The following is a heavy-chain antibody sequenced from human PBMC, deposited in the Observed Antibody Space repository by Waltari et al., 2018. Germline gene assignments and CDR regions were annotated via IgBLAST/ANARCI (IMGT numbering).Heavy chain of an antibody. J-gene: IGHJ6*02. CDR2: IIPIFGTA. Sequence: QVQLVQSGAEVKKPGSSVKVSCKASGGTFSSSAISWVRQAPGQGLEWMGRIIPIFGTANYAKKSQGRVTITADKSTSTAYMELSSLRSEDTAVYYCARDGETGAAYYYGMDVWGQGTTVTVSS. V-gene: IGHV1-69*08. CDR1: GGTFSSSA. CDR3: ARDGETGAAYYYGMDV. D-gene: IGHD7-27*01.